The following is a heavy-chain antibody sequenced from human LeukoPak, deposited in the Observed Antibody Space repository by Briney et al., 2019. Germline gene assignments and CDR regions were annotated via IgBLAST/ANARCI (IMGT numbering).Heavy chain of an antibody. V-gene: IGHV3-30*02. Sequence: PGGSPRLSCAPSGFTFSSYGMHWVRQAPGKGLEWVAFIRYDGSNKYYADSVKGRFTISRDNSKNTLYLQMNSLRAEDTAVYYCAKGNVGATIYWGQGTLVTVSS. CDR2: IRYDGSNK. CDR3: AKGNVGATIY. D-gene: IGHD1-26*01. CDR1: GFTFSSYG. J-gene: IGHJ4*02.